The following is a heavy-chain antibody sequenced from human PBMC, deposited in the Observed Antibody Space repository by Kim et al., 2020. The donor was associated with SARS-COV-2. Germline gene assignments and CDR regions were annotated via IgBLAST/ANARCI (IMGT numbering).Heavy chain of an antibody. CDR3: ARDSHDTHYSDSSGYYLDY. Sequence: GGSLRLSCAASGFTFSSYAMHWVRQAPGKGLEWVAVICYDGSSKYYADSVKGRFTISRDNSKNTLYLQMNSLRAEDTAVYYCARDSHDTHYSDSSGYYLDYWGQGTMVTVSS. V-gene: IGHV3-33*01. CDR2: ICYDGSSK. J-gene: IGHJ4*02. D-gene: IGHD3-22*01. CDR1: GFTFSSYA.